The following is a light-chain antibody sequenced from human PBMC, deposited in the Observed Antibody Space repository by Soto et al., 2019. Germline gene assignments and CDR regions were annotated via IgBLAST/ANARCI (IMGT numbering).Light chain of an antibody. V-gene: IGLV2-18*02. CDR1: SSDVGSYNR. Sequence: QSVLTQPPSVSGSPGQSVTISCTGTSSDVGSYNRVSWYQQPPGTAPKLMIYEVTNRPSGVPNRFSASKSGNTASLTISGLQAEDEADYYCTSYTSSRTWVFGGGTKPPS. J-gene: IGLJ3*02. CDR2: EVT. CDR3: TSYTSSRTWV.